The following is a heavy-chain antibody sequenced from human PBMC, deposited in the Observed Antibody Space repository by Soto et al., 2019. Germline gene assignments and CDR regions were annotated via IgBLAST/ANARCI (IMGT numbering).Heavy chain of an antibody. Sequence: SETLSLTCAVSGVSIGSHDWWTWVRQPPGKGLEWIGESHQSGNTNYNSSLESRVTISLDKSKNHFSLQLSSVTVADTAVYYCATRDTGRVYWGQGTLVTVLL. CDR3: ATRDTGRVY. J-gene: IGHJ4*02. V-gene: IGHV4-4*02. D-gene: IGHD5-18*01. CDR2: SHQSGNT. CDR1: GVSIGSHDW.